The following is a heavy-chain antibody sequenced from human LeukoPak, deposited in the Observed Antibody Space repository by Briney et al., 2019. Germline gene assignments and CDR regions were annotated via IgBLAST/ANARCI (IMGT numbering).Heavy chain of an antibody. D-gene: IGHD2-15*01. CDR2: IYYSGST. Sequence: SSETLSLTCTVSGGSISSSSHYWGWIRQPPGKGLEWIGYIYYSGSTNYNPSLKSRVTISVDTSKNQFSLKLSSLTAADTAVYYCARAVLSYCRGGSCPYFDYWGQGTLVTVSS. J-gene: IGHJ4*01. CDR3: ARAVLSYCRGGSCPYFDY. CDR1: GGSISSSSHY. V-gene: IGHV4-61*05.